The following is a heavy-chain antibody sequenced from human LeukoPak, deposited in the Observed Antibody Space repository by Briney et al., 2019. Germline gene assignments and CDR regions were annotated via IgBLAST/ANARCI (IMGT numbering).Heavy chain of an antibody. CDR3: ARVVRIFGVVIILYYFDY. CDR2: IYYSGST. V-gene: IGHV4-31*03. J-gene: IGHJ4*02. D-gene: IGHD3-3*02. Sequence: SETLSLTCTVSGGSISSGGYYWSWIRQHPGKGLEWIGYIYYSGSTYYNPSLKSRVTISVDTSKNQFSLKLSSVTAADTAVYYCARVVRIFGVVIILYYFDYWGQGTLVTVSS. CDR1: GGSISSGGYY.